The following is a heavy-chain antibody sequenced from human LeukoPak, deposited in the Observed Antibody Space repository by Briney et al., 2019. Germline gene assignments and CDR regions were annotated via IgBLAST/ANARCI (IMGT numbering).Heavy chain of an antibody. Sequence: SQTLSLTCDISGDSISSNTAAWNWIRQSPSRGLEWLGRTYYRSKWYFEYAPSVEGRITVNPDTADNQFSLRLSSVTPEDTAMYYCARVNVKNWFDPWGQGALVTVSS. CDR2: TYYRSKWYF. V-gene: IGHV6-1*01. D-gene: IGHD2-8*01. J-gene: IGHJ5*02. CDR1: GDSISSNTAA. CDR3: ARVNVKNWFDP.